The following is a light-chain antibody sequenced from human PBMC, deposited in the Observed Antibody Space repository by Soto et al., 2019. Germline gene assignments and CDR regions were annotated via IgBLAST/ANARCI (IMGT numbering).Light chain of an antibody. V-gene: IGKV1-39*01. CDR2: ASS. CDR3: QQSYSTPIT. J-gene: IGKJ5*01. CDR1: QTISSS. Sequence: DIQMTQSPSSLSASLGDRVTITCRASQTISSSLNWYQQKAGKAPRLLIFASSRLQSGVPSRFSGSGSGTDFTLTISSLQPEDFATYYCQQSYSTPITFGQGTRLEIK.